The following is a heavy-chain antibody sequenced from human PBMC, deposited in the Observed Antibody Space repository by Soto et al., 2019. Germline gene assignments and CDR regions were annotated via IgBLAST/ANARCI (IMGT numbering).Heavy chain of an antibody. Sequence: SETLSLTCTVSGGSISSGDYYWSWIRQPPGKGLEWIGYIYYSGSTYYNPSLKSRVTISVDTSKNQFSLKLSSVTAADTAVYYCAFFNGSTSAYTNCFSPCGHRTL. J-gene: IGHJ5*02. D-gene: IGHD4-4*01. V-gene: IGHV4-30-4*02. CDR3: AFFNGSTSAYTNCFSP. CDR1: GGSISSGDYY. CDR2: IYYSGST.